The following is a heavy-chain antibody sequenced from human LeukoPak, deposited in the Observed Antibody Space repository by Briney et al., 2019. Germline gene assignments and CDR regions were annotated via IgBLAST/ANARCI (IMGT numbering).Heavy chain of an antibody. CDR2: FGSAGDT. V-gene: IGHV3-13*01. Sequence: GGSLRLSCATSGFPFSAYDMHWVRQAPGKGLEWVSAFGSAGDTYYPGAVKGRFTISRDYAKNSLFLQMNSLRAGDTAVYFCVRGALPGDNWYFDLWGRGTLVTDSS. CDR3: VRGALPGDNWYFDL. J-gene: IGHJ2*01. CDR1: GFPFSAYD.